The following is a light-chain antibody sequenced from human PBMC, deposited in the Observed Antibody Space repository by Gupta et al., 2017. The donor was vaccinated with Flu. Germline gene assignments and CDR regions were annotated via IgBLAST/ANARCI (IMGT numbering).Light chain of an antibody. Sequence: GDRITITCRASETISNYLNWYQQQVGRAPKLLIYAASSLQNGVPSRFSGSKSGTNFSLTISDLQPEDFATYYCLQRFTFPRTFGQGTKLEV. CDR2: AAS. CDR1: ETISNY. J-gene: IGKJ2*01. CDR3: LQRFTFPRT. V-gene: IGKV1-39*01.